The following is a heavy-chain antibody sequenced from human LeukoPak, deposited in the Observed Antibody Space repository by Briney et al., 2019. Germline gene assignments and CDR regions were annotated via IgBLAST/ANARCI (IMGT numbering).Heavy chain of an antibody. J-gene: IGHJ4*02. Sequence: PGGSLRLSCAASGFTFNSYTINWVRQAPGKGLEWVSSISSSSSYIYYADSVKGRFTISRDNAKNSLYLQMNSLRAEDTAVYYCARDSRPDYWGQGTLVTVSS. V-gene: IGHV3-21*01. CDR3: ARDSRPDY. CDR1: GFTFNSYT. CDR2: ISSSSSYI. D-gene: IGHD2-2*01.